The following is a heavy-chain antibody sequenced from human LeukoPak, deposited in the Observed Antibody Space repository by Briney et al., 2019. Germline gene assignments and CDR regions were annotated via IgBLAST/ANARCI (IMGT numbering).Heavy chain of an antibody. V-gene: IGHV1-8*01. CDR2: MNPNSGNT. D-gene: IGHD2-8*01. Sequence: EASVKVSCKASGYTFTSYDINWVRQATGQGLEWMGWMNPNSGNTGYAQKFQGRVTMTRNTSISTAYMELSSLRSEDTAVYYCAKEGGRLAWYMALSGSNGYGMDVWGQGTTVTVSS. J-gene: IGHJ6*02. CDR3: AKEGGRLAWYMALSGSNGYGMDV. CDR1: GYTFTSYD.